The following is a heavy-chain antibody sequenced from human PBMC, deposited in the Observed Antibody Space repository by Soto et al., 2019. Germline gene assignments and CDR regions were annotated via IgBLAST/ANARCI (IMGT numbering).Heavy chain of an antibody. D-gene: IGHD2-15*01. V-gene: IGHV1-18*01. Sequence: QVQLVQSGAEVKKPGASVKVSCKASGYTFSNYGLTWVRQAPGQGLEWMGWIGVYNGNTDYAQKVKGRVTLTTDTSTSTAYMELRSLRSDDTAVCYCARDSLPMAVAAPDNWGQGTLVIVSS. J-gene: IGHJ4*02. CDR2: IGVYNGNT. CDR3: ARDSLPMAVAAPDN. CDR1: GYTFSNYG.